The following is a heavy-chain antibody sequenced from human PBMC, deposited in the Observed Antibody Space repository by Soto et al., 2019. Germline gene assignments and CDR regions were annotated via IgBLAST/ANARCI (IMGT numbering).Heavy chain of an antibody. CDR3: ARHPDYYGGGRRGAANLYDS. D-gene: IGHD3-10*01. V-gene: IGHV5-10-1*01. Sequence: EVQLVQSGAEVQKPGESLRISCKASGYSFPNYWISWVRQMHGKGMEWMGRIDPSDSYTNYSPSLQGHVTISAEKSISTTYVQCIRLTDSDPAKFDSARHPDYYGGGRRGAANLYDSWGQGTRVTVS. CDR2: IDPSDSYT. CDR1: GYSFPNYW. J-gene: IGHJ5*01.